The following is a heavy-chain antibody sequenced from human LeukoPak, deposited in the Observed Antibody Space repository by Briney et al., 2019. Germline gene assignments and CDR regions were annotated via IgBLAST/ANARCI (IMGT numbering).Heavy chain of an antibody. D-gene: IGHD4-23*01. V-gene: IGHV4-30-2*01. CDR3: ARDSSFGGYDYGMDV. CDR1: GGSISSGGYS. CDR2: IYHSGST. J-gene: IGHJ6*02. Sequence: SQTLSLTCAVSGGSISSGGYSWSWIRQPPGKGLEWIGYIYHSGSTYYNPSLKSRVTISVDRSKNQFSLKLSSVTAADTAVYYCARDSSFGGYDYGMDVWGQGTTVTVSS.